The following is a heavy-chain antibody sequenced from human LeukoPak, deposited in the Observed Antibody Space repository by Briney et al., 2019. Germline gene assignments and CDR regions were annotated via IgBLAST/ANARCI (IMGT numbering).Heavy chain of an antibody. V-gene: IGHV3-30*18. J-gene: IGHJ4*02. CDR3: AKDSGPVGYYFDY. Sequence: PGRSLRLSCAASGFTFSSYGMHWARQAPGKGLEWVAVISYDGSNKYYADSVKGRFTISRDNSKNTLYLQMNSLRAEDTAVYYCAKDSGPVGYYFDYWGQGTLVTVSS. D-gene: IGHD1-26*01. CDR2: ISYDGSNK. CDR1: GFTFSSYG.